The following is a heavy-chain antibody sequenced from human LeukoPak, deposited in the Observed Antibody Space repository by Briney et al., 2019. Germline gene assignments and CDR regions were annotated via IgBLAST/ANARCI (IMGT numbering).Heavy chain of an antibody. D-gene: IGHD3-22*01. CDR3: AREYYYDSSGEFDY. V-gene: IGHV4-31*03. CDR2: IYYSGST. Sequence: SETLSLTCTVSGGSISSGGYYWSWIRQHPGKGLEWIGYIYYSGSTYYNPSLKSRVTISVDTSKNQFSLKLSSVTAADTAVYYCAREYYYDSSGEFDYWGQGTLVTVSS. J-gene: IGHJ4*02. CDR1: GGSISSGGYY.